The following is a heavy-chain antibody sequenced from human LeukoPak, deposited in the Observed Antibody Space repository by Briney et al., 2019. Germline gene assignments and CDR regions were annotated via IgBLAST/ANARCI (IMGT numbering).Heavy chain of an antibody. CDR3: ARNGGNSDFDY. D-gene: IGHD4-23*01. Sequence: SETLSLTCAVSGGSMSSSSGKCWTWVLKPPEKGLEWIGEIYHSGSTNYNPSLKSRVTMLLDKSKNQFSLKLSSVTAADTAVYYCARNGGNSDFDYWGQGTLATVSS. J-gene: IGHJ4*02. CDR1: GGSMSSSSGKC. V-gene: IGHV4-4*02. CDR2: IYHSGST.